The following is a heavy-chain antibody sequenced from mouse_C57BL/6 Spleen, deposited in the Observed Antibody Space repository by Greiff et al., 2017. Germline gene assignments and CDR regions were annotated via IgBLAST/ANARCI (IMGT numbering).Heavy chain of an antibody. CDR2: ISSGSSTI. CDR1: GFTFSDYG. J-gene: IGHJ1*03. D-gene: IGHD2-1*01. V-gene: IGHV5-17*01. Sequence: EVMLVESGGGLVKPGGSLKLSCAASGFTFSDYGMHWVRQAPEKGLEWVAYISSGSSTIYYADTVKGRFTISRDNATNTRVLQVTSLRSEDTAMYYCAKAGNYPFWYFDVWGTGTTVTVSS. CDR3: AKAGNYPFWYFDV.